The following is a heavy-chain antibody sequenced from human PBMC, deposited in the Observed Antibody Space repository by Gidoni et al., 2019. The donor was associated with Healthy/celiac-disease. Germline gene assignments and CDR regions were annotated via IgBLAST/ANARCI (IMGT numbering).Heavy chain of an antibody. J-gene: IGHJ2*01. CDR2: IYYSGST. V-gene: IGHV4-61*01. CDR1: GSSGSSGRYY. D-gene: IGHD3-16*01. CDR3: ARDSRPGGYWYFDF. Sequence: QVQLQESGPELVKPSETLSLPCTVSGSSGSSGRYYWSWIRQRPGKGLEWIGDIYYSGSTNYNPSLKSRVTISVDTYKNQFSLKLSSVTAADTAVYYCARDSRPGGYWYFDFLGRGTLVTVSS.